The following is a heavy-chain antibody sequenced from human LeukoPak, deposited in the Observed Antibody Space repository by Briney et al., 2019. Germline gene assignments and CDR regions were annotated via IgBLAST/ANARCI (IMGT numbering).Heavy chain of an antibody. J-gene: IGHJ3*02. CDR1: GGSISSTTYF. Sequence: SETLSLTCTVSGGSISSTTYFWGWIRQPPGKGLEWIGYIYYTGSTYYNPSLKSRVTISVDTSKNQFSLKLSSVTAADTAVYYCARAYYYGSGTFDIWGHGTMVTVSS. V-gene: IGHV4-39*07. CDR3: ARAYYYGSGTFDI. D-gene: IGHD3-10*01. CDR2: IYYTGST.